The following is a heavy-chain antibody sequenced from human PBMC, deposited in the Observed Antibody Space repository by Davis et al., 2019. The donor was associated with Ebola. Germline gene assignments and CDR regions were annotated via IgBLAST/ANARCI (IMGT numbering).Heavy chain of an antibody. D-gene: IGHD3-22*01. Sequence: PGGSLRLSCAASGFTFSGSAMHRVRQASGTGLEWVGRIRSKANSYATAYAASVKGRFTISRDDSKNTAYLQMNSLKTEDTAVYYCTSGGYYYDSSGYTDYWGQGTLVTVSS. CDR3: TSGGYYYDSSGYTDY. V-gene: IGHV3-73*01. J-gene: IGHJ4*02. CDR1: GFTFSGSA. CDR2: IRSKANSYAT.